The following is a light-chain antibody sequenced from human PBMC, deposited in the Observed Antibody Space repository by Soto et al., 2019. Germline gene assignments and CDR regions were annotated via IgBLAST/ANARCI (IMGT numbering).Light chain of an antibody. CDR3: QHYSSSPHA. Sequence: TPSQSFGDSATLSCRASQSVSSSYLAWYQQTPGQATRLLIYAASSRATGIPDRFSGSGSGTDFTLTISRLEPEDFAAYYCQHYSSSPHAFGEGTKVDIK. J-gene: IGKJ4*01. CDR2: AAS. V-gene: IGKV3-20*01. CDR1: QSVSSSY.